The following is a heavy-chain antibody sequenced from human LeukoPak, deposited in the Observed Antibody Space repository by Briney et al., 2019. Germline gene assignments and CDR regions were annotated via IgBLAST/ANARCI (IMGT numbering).Heavy chain of an antibody. CDR2: IYHTGST. CDR3: ARDFKLVRGSFDY. CDR1: GDSINSINW. V-gene: IGHV4-4*02. D-gene: IGHD3-10*01. Sequence: PSGTLSLTCAVFGDSINSINWWSWIRQSPGKGLEWIGSIYHTGSTYYNPSLKSRLTMSVHTSENQFSLKLTSVTAADTAVYYCARDFKLVRGSFDYWGQGTLVTVSS. J-gene: IGHJ4*02.